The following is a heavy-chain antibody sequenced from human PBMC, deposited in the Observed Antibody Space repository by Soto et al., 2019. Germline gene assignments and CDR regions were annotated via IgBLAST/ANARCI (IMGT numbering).Heavy chain of an antibody. CDR1: GGSISSYY. CDR2: IYYSGST. J-gene: IGHJ6*02. Sequence: SETLSLTCTVSGGSISSYYWSWIRQPPGKGLEWIGYIYYSGSTNYNPSLKSRVTISVDTSKNQFSLQLSSVTPEDTAVYYCARSYYYGMDVWGQGTTVTVSS. CDR3: ARSYYYGMDV. V-gene: IGHV4-59*08.